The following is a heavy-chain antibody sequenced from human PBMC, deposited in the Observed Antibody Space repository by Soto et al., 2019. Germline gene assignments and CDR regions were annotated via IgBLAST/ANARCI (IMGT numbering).Heavy chain of an antibody. J-gene: IGHJ4*02. CDR2: ISGSGGST. D-gene: IGHD6-13*01. CDR3: AYSSTPFDY. CDR1: GVTVSSYA. V-gene: IGHV3-23*01. Sequence: EVQLLESGGGLVQPGGSLRLSCAASGVTVSSYAMSWVRQAPGKGLEWVSAISGSGGSTSYADSVKGRFTISTDNSKNPLYLQMNGLRAEDTAVYSCAYSSTPFDYWGQGTLVTVSS.